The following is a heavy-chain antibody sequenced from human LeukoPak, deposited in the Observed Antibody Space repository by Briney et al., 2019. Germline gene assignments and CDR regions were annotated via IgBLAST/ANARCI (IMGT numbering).Heavy chain of an antibody. V-gene: IGHV3-20*01. CDR3: ASIGYCSSTSCAPIP. D-gene: IGHD2-2*01. CDR2: INWNGGST. Sequence: PGGSLRLSCAASGFTFSTYSMNWVRQAPGKGLEWVSGINWNGGSTGYADSVKGRFTISRDNAKNSLYLQMNSLRAEDTSLYHCASIGYCSSTSCAPIPWGQGTLVTVSS. J-gene: IGHJ5*02. CDR1: GFTFSTYS.